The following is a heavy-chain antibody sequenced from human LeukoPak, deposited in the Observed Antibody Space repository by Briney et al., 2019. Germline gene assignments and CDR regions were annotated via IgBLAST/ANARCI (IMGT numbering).Heavy chain of an antibody. J-gene: IGHJ4*02. Sequence: ASETLSLTCTVSGGSISSGSYYWSWIRQPAGKGLEWIGRIYTSGSTNYNPSLKSRVTISVDTSKNQFPLKLSSVTAADTAVYYCAVQLGYFDYWGQGTLVTVSS. V-gene: IGHV4-61*02. CDR3: AVQLGYFDY. D-gene: IGHD6-13*01. CDR1: GGSISSGSYY. CDR2: IYTSGST.